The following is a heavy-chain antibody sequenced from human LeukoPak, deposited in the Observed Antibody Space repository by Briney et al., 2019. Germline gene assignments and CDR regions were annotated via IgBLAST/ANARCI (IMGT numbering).Heavy chain of an antibody. CDR2: ISSSSSYI. V-gene: IGHV3-21*01. CDR3: ARGLLDYGGNEFDAFDI. D-gene: IGHD4-23*01. Sequence: GGSLRLSCAASGFSFSSYSMNWVRQAPGKGLEWVTSISSSSSYIYYADSVKGRFTISRDNAKNSLYLQMNSLRAEDTAVYYCARGLLDYGGNEFDAFDIWGQGTMVTVSS. CDR1: GFSFSSYS. J-gene: IGHJ3*02.